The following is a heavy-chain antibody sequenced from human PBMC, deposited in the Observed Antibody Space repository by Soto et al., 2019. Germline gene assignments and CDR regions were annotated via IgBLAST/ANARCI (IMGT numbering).Heavy chain of an antibody. D-gene: IGHD5-12*01. CDR1: GGTFSSCA. J-gene: IGHJ4*02. CDR2: IIPMFGTA. V-gene: IGHV1-69*01. Sequence: QVQLVQSGAEVKKPGSSVKVSCKASGGTFSSCAISWVRQAPGQGLEWMGGIIPMFGTANYAQKFQGRVTITADESTSTAYMELSSLTSEDTAVYYCAREAGDGYHYVQSWYLDYWGQGTLVTVSS. CDR3: AREAGDGYHYVQSWYLDY.